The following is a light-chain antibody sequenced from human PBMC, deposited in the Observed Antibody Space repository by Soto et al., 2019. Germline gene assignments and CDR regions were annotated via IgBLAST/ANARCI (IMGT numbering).Light chain of an antibody. V-gene: IGKV1-5*01. CDR3: QQYDNLPLL. CDR2: DAA. J-gene: IGKJ5*01. Sequence: DIQMTQSPSTLSASVGDRVTITCRASQSISSWLSWYQQKPGKAPKLLIYDAASWESGVPSRFSGSGSGTEFTLTISSLQPDDFATYYCQQYDNLPLLFGQGTRLDI. CDR1: QSISSW.